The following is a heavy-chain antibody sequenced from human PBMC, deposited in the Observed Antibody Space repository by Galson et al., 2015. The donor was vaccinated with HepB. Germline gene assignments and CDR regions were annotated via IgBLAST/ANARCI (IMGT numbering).Heavy chain of an antibody. Sequence: PLSLTCTVSGGSISSGSYYWSWIRQPAGKGLEWIGRIYTDGTTNYHPSLKSRVTMSVDTSKNQFSLKLSSVTAADTAVYYCARSLGYFDLWGRGTLVTVSS. V-gene: IGHV4-61*02. CDR3: ARSLGYFDL. CDR1: GGSISSGSYY. CDR2: IYTDGTT. J-gene: IGHJ2*01.